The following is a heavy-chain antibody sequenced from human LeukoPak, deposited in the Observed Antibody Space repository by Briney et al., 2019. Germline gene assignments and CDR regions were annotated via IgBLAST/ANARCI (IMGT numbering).Heavy chain of an antibody. D-gene: IGHD6-19*01. J-gene: IGHJ6*03. CDR2: INHSGST. Sequence: SETLSLTCAVYGGSFSGYYWSWIRQPPGKGLEWIGEINHSGSTNYNPSLKSRVTISVDTSKNQFSLKLSSVTAADTAVYYCARANSSGWDDYYYYMDVWGKRTTVTVSS. V-gene: IGHV4-34*01. CDR3: ARANSSGWDDYYYYMDV. CDR1: GGSFSGYY.